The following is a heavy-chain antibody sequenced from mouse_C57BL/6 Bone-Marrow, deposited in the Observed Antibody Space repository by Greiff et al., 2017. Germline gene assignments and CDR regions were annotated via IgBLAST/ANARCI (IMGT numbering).Heavy chain of an antibody. Sequence: VQLQQSGPELVKPGASVKISCKASGYSFTGYYMNWVKQSPEKSLEWIGELNPSTGGTTYNQKFKAKATLTVDKSSSTAYMQLKSLTSEDSAVYYCARTGGHYYGSSYWYFDVWGTGTTVTVSS. J-gene: IGHJ1*03. CDR3: ARTGGHYYGSSYWYFDV. D-gene: IGHD1-1*01. CDR2: LNPSTGGT. V-gene: IGHV1-42*01. CDR1: GYSFTGYY.